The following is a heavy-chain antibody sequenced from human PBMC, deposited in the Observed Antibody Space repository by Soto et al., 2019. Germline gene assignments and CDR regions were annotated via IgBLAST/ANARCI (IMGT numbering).Heavy chain of an antibody. CDR1: GFTFSTFD. J-gene: IGHJ4*01. CDR2: ILGRDDST. Sequence: GGSLRLSCAASGFTFSTFDMSWVRQAPGKGLEWVSVILGRDDSTYYADSVKGRFTISRDPFKNMLYLQMNSLRAEDTAIYFCTKGAWLDYWGHGXLVTVYS. V-gene: IGHV3-23*01. CDR3: TKGAWLDY.